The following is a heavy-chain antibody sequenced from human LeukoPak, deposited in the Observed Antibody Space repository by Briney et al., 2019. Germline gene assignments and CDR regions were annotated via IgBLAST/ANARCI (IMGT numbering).Heavy chain of an antibody. CDR1: GYYISSAYY. CDR2: IYHSGST. Sequence: SETLSLTCTVSGYYISSAYYWGWIRQPPGKGLEWIGSIYHSGSTYYNPSLKSRGSMSVDTSKNQFSLKLSSVTAADTAVYYCARLSTVTTSFDYWGQGTLVTVSS. CDR3: ARLSTVTTSFDY. D-gene: IGHD4-17*01. V-gene: IGHV4-38-2*02. J-gene: IGHJ4*02.